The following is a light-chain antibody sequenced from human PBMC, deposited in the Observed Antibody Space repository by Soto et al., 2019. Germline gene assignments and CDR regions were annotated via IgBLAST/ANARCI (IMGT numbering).Light chain of an antibody. V-gene: IGKV1-5*01. CDR3: QQYNIWST. J-gene: IGKJ1*01. CDR1: QSIRYW. CDR2: DAS. Sequence: DIRMSQSPSTLSASIGDRVTITCRASQSIRYWVAWYQYKPVKAPKLLIYDASTLESGVPTRFSGSGSGTEFTLTISSLHPDDFATYYCQQYNIWSTFGHGTKVDIK.